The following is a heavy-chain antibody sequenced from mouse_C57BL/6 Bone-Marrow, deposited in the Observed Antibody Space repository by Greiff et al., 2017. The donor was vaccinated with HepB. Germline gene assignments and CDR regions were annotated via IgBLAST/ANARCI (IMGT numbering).Heavy chain of an antibody. Sequence: VQLQQPGAELVKPGASVKMSCKASGYTFTSYWITWVKQRPGQGLEWIGDIYPGSGSTNYNEKFKSKATLTVDTSSSTAYMQLSSLTSEDSAVYYGARGRVMTTVVAHWYFDVWGTGTTVTVSS. CDR1: GYTFTSYW. CDR2: IYPGSGST. V-gene: IGHV1-55*01. D-gene: IGHD1-1*01. J-gene: IGHJ1*03. CDR3: ARGRVMTTVVAHWYFDV.